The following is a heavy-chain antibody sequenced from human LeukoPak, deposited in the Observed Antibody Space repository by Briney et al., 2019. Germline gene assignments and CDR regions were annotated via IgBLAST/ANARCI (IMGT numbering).Heavy chain of an antibody. V-gene: IGHV4-4*07. D-gene: IGHD3-3*01. CDR2: TSGST. CDR1: GGSISGYY. CDR3: ARVVVFGVVSSDYYYYYMDV. Sequence: SETLSLTCTVSGGSISGYYWSWIRQPAGKGLEWIGRTSGSTNYNPSLKSRVIMSVDTSKNQFSLKVSSVTAADTAVYYCARVVVFGVVSSDYYYYYMDVWGKGTTVTVSS. J-gene: IGHJ6*03.